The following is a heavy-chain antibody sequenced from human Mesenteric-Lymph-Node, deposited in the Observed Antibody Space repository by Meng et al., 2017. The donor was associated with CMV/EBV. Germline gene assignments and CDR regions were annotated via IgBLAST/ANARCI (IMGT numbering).Heavy chain of an antibody. D-gene: IGHD5-24*01. V-gene: IGHV4-39*07. CDR3: ARGDVGPYDAFDI. CDR1: GGSISGSTYY. CDR2: LYYSGST. J-gene: IGHJ3*02. Sequence: SETLSLTCTVSGGSISGSTYYWGWIRQPPGKGLEWIGSLYYSGSTYYSPSLNSRVTISIDTSKNQFSLKLNSVTAADTALYHCARGDVGPYDAFDIWGQGIMVTVSS.